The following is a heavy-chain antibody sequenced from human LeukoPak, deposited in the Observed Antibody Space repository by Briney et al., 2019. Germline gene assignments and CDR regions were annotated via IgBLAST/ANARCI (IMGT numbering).Heavy chain of an antibody. D-gene: IGHD3-22*01. CDR3: ARDRYDSSHYYHY. V-gene: IGHV3-21*01. CDR1: GFTFSSYS. Sequence: AGGSLRLSCAASGFTFSSYSMNWVRQAPGKGLEWVSSISSSSSYIYYADSVKGRFTISRDNAKNSLYLQMNSLRGEDTAVYYCARDRYDSSHYYHYWGQGTLVTVSA. CDR2: ISSSSSYI. J-gene: IGHJ4*02.